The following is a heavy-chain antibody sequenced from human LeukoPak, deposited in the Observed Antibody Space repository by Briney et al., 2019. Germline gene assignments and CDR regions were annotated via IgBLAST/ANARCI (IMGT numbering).Heavy chain of an antibody. J-gene: IGHJ4*02. D-gene: IGHD4-17*01. CDR2: IYYSGST. CDR1: GGSISSYY. V-gene: IGHV4-59*01. CDR3: ARYGVVLDY. Sequence: SETLSLTCTVSGGSISSYYWSWIRQPPGKGPEWIGYIYYSGSTNYNPSLKGRVTISVDTSKNQFSLKLSSVTAADTAVYYCARYGVVLDYWGQGTLVTVSS.